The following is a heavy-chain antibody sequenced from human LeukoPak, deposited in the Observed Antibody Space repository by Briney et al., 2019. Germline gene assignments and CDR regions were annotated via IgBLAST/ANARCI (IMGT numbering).Heavy chain of an antibody. D-gene: IGHD3-10*01. J-gene: IGHJ5*02. CDR2: INPSGGST. Sequence: GASVKVSCKASGYTFTSYYMHWVRQAPGQGLEWMGIINPSGGSTSYAQKFQGRVTMTRDTSTSTVYMELSSLRSEDTAVYYCARAVQTETYYSLEGEIDPWGQGTLVTVSS. CDR3: ARAVQTETYYSLEGEIDP. V-gene: IGHV1-46*01. CDR1: GYTFTSYY.